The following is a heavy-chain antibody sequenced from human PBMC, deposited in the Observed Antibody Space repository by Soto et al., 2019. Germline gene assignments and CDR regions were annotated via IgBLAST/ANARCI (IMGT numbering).Heavy chain of an antibody. V-gene: IGHV4-39*01. CDR2: IYYSGNT. CDR1: GVSISGSSYC. D-gene: IGHD6-6*01. CDR3: AKSISHRYGVDY. Sequence: SETLSLTCTVSGVSISGSSYCWGWIRQPPGKGLEWIGNIYYSGNTYYNSSLKSRVTISVDTSENQFSLRLNSVTAADTAVYYCAKSISHRYGVDYWGQGTLVTVSS. J-gene: IGHJ4*02.